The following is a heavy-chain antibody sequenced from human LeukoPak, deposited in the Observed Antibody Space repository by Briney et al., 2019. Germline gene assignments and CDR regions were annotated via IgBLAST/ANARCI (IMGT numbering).Heavy chain of an antibody. J-gene: IGHJ3*02. CDR2: IDAYSGST. D-gene: IGHD3-10*01. V-gene: IGHV1-18*01. CDR3: ARDRPGDDAFDI. CDR1: GYTFTTYG. Sequence: ASVKVSCTAFGYTFTTYGISWVRQAPGQGLEWMGWIDAYSGSTNYVQRFQGRVTMTTDTSTSTAYMELRSLRSDDTAVYYCARDRPGDDAFDIWGQGTTVTVSS.